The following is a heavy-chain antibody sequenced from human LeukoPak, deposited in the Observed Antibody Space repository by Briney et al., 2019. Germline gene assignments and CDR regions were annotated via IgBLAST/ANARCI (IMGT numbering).Heavy chain of an antibody. CDR1: GGYISSHY. Sequence: PSETLPLTCTVSGGYISSHYWTWIRQPPGKGLEWIGYIYDSGSTNYNPSLKSRVTISVDTSKTQFSLQLSSVTAADTAVYYCAREGRFPPEVLPRYFDYWGQGTLVTVSS. CDR2: IYDSGST. CDR3: AREGRFPPEVLPRYFDY. V-gene: IGHV4-59*11. D-gene: IGHD1-26*01. J-gene: IGHJ4*02.